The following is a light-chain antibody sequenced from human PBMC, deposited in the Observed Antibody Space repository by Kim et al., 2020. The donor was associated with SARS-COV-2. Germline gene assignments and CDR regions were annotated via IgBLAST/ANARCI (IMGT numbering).Light chain of an antibody. J-gene: IGLJ1*01. Sequence: QKDTISCYGSQPNIGNKYVTWYQQLPRIAPRLLIYDNNKRPSGIPDRLSGSKGGTSATLGITGLQNGDEADYYCGTCDSSLSVFYVFGTGTQLTVL. V-gene: IGLV1-51*01. CDR3: GTCDSSLSVFYV. CDR2: DNN. CDR1: QPNIGNKY.